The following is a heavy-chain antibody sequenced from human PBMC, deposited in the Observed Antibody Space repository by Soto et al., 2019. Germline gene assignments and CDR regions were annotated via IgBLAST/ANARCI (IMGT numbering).Heavy chain of an antibody. Sequence: QLQVQESGPGLVKPSETLSLTCSVSGGSISSSGYYWVWIRQPPGKGLEWIGSINYSGTTYYTSSVXXRXAMSVDTSTNQFSLKLTSVTDAATAVYYCARLVHAFSNYFDYWGQGILVTVSP. V-gene: IGHV4-39*01. J-gene: IGHJ4*02. CDR3: ARLVHAFSNYFDY. D-gene: IGHD2-15*01. CDR2: INYSGTT. CDR1: GGSISSSGYY.